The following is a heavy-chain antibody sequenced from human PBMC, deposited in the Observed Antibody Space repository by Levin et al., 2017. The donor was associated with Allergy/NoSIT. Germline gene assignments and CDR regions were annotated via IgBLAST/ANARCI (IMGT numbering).Heavy chain of an antibody. D-gene: IGHD3-10*01. V-gene: IGHV3-30-3*01. CDR3: AGSVGSGTPRGYAFDI. CDR2: ISYDGSNK. Sequence: GGSLRLSCAASGFTFSSYAMHWVRQAPGKGLEWVTVISYDGSNKNYADSVEGRFTISRDNSKNTLYLQMNSLRAEDTAVYYCAGSVGSGTPRGYAFDIWGQGTMVTVSS. CDR1: GFTFSSYA. J-gene: IGHJ3*02.